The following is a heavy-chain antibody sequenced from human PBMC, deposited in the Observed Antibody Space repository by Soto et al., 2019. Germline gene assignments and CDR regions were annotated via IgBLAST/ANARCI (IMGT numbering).Heavy chain of an antibody. Sequence: GGSLRLSCAASGFTFSSYAMHWVRQAPGKGLEWVAVISYDGSNKYYADSVKGRFTISRDNSKNTLYLQMNSLRAEDTAVYYCASTIVVVVAEFDYWGQGTLVTVSS. CDR3: ASTIVVVVAEFDY. V-gene: IGHV3-30-3*01. J-gene: IGHJ4*02. CDR2: ISYDGSNK. D-gene: IGHD2-15*01. CDR1: GFTFSSYA.